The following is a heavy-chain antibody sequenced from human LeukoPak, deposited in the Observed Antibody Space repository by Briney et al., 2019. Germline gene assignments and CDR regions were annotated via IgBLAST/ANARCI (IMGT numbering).Heavy chain of an antibody. CDR1: EFTFSNAW. V-gene: IGHV3-15*01. D-gene: IGHD3-10*01. Sequence: GGSLRLSSAASEFTFSNAWMTWVRQAPGKGQEWIARIKSKSDGGTADYAAPVKGRFTISRDDSKDTVYLEMNSLKTEDTAMYYCTTGSRGFRGYQFWGQGTLVTVSS. CDR2: IKSKSDGGTA. CDR3: TTGSRGFRGYQF. J-gene: IGHJ4*02.